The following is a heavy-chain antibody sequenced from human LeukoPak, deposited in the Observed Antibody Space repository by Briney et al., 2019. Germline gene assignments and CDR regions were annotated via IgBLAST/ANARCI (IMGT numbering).Heavy chain of an antibody. CDR1: GFTLSIHW. CDR3: ARDIYYGSSGYYY. V-gene: IGHV3-7*01. Sequence: GGSLRLSCAASGFTLSIHWMSWVRQAPGKGLEWVANIKPDGSEKYYVDSVKGRFTISRDNAKNSLYLQMNSLRAEDTAVYYCARDIYYGSSGYYYWGQGTLVTVSS. D-gene: IGHD3-22*01. J-gene: IGHJ4*02. CDR2: IKPDGSEK.